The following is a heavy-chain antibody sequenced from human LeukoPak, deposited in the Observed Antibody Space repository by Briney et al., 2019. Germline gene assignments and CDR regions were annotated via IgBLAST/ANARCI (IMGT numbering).Heavy chain of an antibody. CDR2: VRFGGSNE. J-gene: IGHJ4*02. Sequence: GGSLRLSCAASGFVFSNYGMHWVRQAPGKGLEWVAFVRFGGSNEYYADSVEGRFTISRDNSKNTLFLHMNSLRAEDTAVYSCAKESGSGYRSEGPHYWGPGTLVTVSS. CDR1: GFVFSNYG. V-gene: IGHV3-30*02. CDR3: AKESGSGYRSEGPHY. D-gene: IGHD6-19*01.